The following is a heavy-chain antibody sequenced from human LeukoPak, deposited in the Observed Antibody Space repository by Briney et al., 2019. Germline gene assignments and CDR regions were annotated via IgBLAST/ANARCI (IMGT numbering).Heavy chain of an antibody. Sequence: GGSLRLSCAASGFTVSSNYMSWVRQAPGKGLEWVAVIWYDGSNKYYADSVKGRFTISRDNSKNTLYLQMNSLRAEDTAVYYCAREQDYGDFVDYWGQGTLVTVSS. V-gene: IGHV3-33*08. CDR2: IWYDGSNK. CDR3: AREQDYGDFVDY. D-gene: IGHD4-17*01. J-gene: IGHJ4*02. CDR1: GFTVSSNY.